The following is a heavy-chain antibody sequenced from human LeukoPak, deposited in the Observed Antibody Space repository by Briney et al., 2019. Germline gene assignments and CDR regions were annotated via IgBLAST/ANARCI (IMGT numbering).Heavy chain of an antibody. V-gene: IGHV4-59*11. CDR2: IYHTGST. CDR3: AREGRWGMKYYFDF. CDR1: GGSLSSHY. Sequence: SETLSLTCNVSGGSLSSHYWSWVRQSPEKGLEWIGQIYHTGSTHYNPSLRSRFAISVDTSKNKFFLNVKSVTAADTAVYYCAREGRWGMKYYFDFWGQGTLVIVSS. J-gene: IGHJ4*02. D-gene: IGHD4-23*01.